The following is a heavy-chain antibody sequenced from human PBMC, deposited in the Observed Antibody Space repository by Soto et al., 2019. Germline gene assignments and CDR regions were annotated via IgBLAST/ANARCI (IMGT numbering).Heavy chain of an antibody. D-gene: IGHD5-12*01. J-gene: IGHJ4*02. CDR3: VKDLVVATMAPPFDY. Sequence: PGGSLRLSCSASGFTFSSYAMHWVRQAPGKGLEYVSAISSNGGSTYYADSVKGRFTISRDNSKNTLYLQMSSLRAEDTAVYYCVKDLVVATMAPPFDYWGQGTLVTVSS. CDR2: ISSNGGST. V-gene: IGHV3-64D*08. CDR1: GFTFSSYA.